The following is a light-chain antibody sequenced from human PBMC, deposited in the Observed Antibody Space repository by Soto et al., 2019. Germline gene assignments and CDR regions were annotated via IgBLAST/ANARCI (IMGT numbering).Light chain of an antibody. V-gene: IGKV3-15*01. Sequence: EIIMTQSPLPLSVTPGETAALSCRSAQGVTTNFDWYQQKSGQSPRLLIYDVSNRASGVPARFSGSGSETDFTLTISGLQSEDSAVYFCQQYNNWPISFGQGTRLEIK. CDR3: QQYNNWPIS. CDR1: QGVTTN. J-gene: IGKJ5*01. CDR2: DVS.